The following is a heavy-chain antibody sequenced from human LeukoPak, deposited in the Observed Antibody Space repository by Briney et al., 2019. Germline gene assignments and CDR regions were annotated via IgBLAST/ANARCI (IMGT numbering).Heavy chain of an antibody. CDR3: ARDGAAADFDY. D-gene: IGHD6-13*01. Sequence: QPGGSLRLSCAASGFTFSSYEMNWVRQAPGKGLEWVSYISSSGSTIYYADSVKGRFTISRDNAKNSLYLQMNSLRAEDTAVYYCARDGAAADFDYWGQGTLVTVSS. V-gene: IGHV3-48*03. J-gene: IGHJ4*02. CDR1: GFTFSSYE. CDR2: ISSSGSTI.